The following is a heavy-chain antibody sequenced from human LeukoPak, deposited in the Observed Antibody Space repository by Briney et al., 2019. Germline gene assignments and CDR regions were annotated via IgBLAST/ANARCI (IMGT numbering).Heavy chain of an antibody. CDR2: ISSGT. D-gene: IGHD6-19*01. CDR1: GFTFSDYY. Sequence: GGSLRLSCAASGFTFSDYYMSWIRQAPGKGLEWAAYISSGTYYADSVKGRFTISRDNAKNSLYLQMNSLRAEDTAVYYCARVGAVAGMNYWGQGTLVTVSS. V-gene: IGHV3-11*01. J-gene: IGHJ4*01. CDR3: ARVGAVAGMNY.